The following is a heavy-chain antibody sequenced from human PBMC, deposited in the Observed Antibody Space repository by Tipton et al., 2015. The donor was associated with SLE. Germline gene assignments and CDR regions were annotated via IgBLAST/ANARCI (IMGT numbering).Heavy chain of an antibody. CDR3: ARVGGSYYGKGYFQH. D-gene: IGHD1-26*01. V-gene: IGHV1-18*01. J-gene: IGHJ1*01. CDR1: GYTFTSFG. CDR2: ISGYTGNT. Sequence: SGPEVKKPGASVKVSCKASGYTFTSFGISWVRQAPGQGLEWMGWISGYTGNTNYAQKLQGRVTMTTDTSTSTAYMELRSLRSDDTAVYYCARVGGSYYGKGYFQHWGQGTLVTVSS.